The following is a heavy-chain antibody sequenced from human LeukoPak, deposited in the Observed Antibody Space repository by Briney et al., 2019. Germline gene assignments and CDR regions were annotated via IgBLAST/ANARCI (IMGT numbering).Heavy chain of an antibody. CDR3: ARDREGYSYGTEFDY. D-gene: IGHD5-18*01. Sequence: PSETLSLTCTVSGGSISSGSYYWSWIRQPAGKGLEWIGRIYTSGSTNYNPSLKSRVTISVDTSKNQFSLKLSSVTAADTAVYYCARDREGYSYGTEFDYWGQGTLVTVSS. J-gene: IGHJ4*02. V-gene: IGHV4-61*02. CDR2: IYTSGST. CDR1: GGSISSGSYY.